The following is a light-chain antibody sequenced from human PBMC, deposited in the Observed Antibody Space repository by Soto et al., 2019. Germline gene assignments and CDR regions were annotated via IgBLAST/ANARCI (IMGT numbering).Light chain of an antibody. J-gene: IGLJ2*01. CDR2: DNN. Sequence: QSVLTQPPSVSAAPGQKVTISCSGSSSNIGNNYVSWYQQLPGTAPKLLIYDNNKRPSGIPDRFSGSKSGTSATLGITGLQTGDEADDYCGTWDNSLSAVVFGGGTKVTVL. CDR3: GTWDNSLSAVV. V-gene: IGLV1-51*01. CDR1: SSNIGNNY.